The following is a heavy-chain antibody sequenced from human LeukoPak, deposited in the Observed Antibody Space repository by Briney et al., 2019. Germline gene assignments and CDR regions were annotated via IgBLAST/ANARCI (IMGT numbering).Heavy chain of an antibody. CDR3: VRDWGYDSSGYWQKYFDT. J-gene: IGHJ4*02. Sequence: GGSLRLSCATSGFTFTTFWMHWVRHAPGKGLVWVSRINHDGSSTNYADSVKGRFTISRDNAKNTVYLQMNSLRAEDTAVYYCVRDWGYDSSGYWQKYFDTWGQGTLVTVSS. CDR2: INHDGSST. V-gene: IGHV3-74*01. D-gene: IGHD3-22*01. CDR1: GFTFTTFW.